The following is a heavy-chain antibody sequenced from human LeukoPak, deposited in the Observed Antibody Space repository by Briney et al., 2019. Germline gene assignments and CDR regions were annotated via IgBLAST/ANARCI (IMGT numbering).Heavy chain of an antibody. V-gene: IGHV1-69*06. D-gene: IGHD3-10*01. CDR1: GGTFSSYA. J-gene: IGHJ4*02. CDR3: ARDPNYYGSGSYYNVKHPFDY. CDR2: IIPIFGTA. Sequence: SVKVSCKASGGTFSSYAISWVRQAPGQGLEWMGGIIPIFGTANYAQKFQGRVTITADKSTSTAYMELSSLRSDDTAVYYCARDPNYYGSGSYYNVKHPFDYWGQGTLVTVSS.